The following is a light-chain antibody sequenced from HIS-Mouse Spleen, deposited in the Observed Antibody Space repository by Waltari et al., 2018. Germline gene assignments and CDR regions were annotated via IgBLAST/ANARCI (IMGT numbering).Light chain of an antibody. J-gene: IGLJ2*01. CDR1: ALPKKY. CDR3: YSTDSSGNHRV. Sequence: SYALTQPPSVSVSPGQPARITCSGDALPKKYAYWYQQTSGQAPALVIYEDSKRPSGIPERFSGSSSGTMATLTISGAQVEDEADYYCYSTDSSGNHRVFGGGTKLTVL. CDR2: EDS. V-gene: IGLV3-10*01.